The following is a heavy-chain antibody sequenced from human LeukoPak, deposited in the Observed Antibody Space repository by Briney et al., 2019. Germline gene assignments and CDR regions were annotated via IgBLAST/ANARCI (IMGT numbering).Heavy chain of an antibody. CDR1: GFAFTSSA. Sequence: SVKVSCKASGFAFTSSAMQWVRQARGQRLEWIGWIIIYNDITAYARKFQERVTITRDMSTSTAYLELRSLGSEDTAVYYCATERGEDDAVDAFDIWGQGTMVTVSS. D-gene: IGHD3-10*01. J-gene: IGHJ3*02. V-gene: IGHV1-58*02. CDR3: ATERGEDDAVDAFDI. CDR2: IIIYNDIT.